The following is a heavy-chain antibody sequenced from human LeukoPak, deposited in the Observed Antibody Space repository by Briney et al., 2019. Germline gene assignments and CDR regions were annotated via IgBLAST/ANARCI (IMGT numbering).Heavy chain of an antibody. J-gene: IGHJ4*02. Sequence: GGSLRLSCAASGFTVSSNYMSWVRQAPGKGLEWVSVIYSGGSTYYADSVKGRFTISRDNSKNTLYLQMNSLRAEDTAVYYCARMDFWSGQLDYWGQGTQVTVSS. V-gene: IGHV3-66*02. CDR2: IYSGGST. CDR1: GFTVSSNY. D-gene: IGHD3-3*01. CDR3: ARMDFWSGQLDY.